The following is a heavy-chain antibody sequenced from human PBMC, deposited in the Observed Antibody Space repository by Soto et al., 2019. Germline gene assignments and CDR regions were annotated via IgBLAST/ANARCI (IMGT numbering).Heavy chain of an antibody. Sequence: ASVKVSCKASGFTFTSYGISWVRQAPGQGLEWMAWISIYNDNTKYAQKFQGRITMTTDTSTSTAYMELRSLRSDDTAVYYCARETYYFGSGTYDDGMDVWGEGTTVTVSS. V-gene: IGHV1-18*04. J-gene: IGHJ6*04. D-gene: IGHD3-10*01. CDR2: ISIYNDNT. CDR3: ARETYYFGSGTYDDGMDV. CDR1: GFTFTSYG.